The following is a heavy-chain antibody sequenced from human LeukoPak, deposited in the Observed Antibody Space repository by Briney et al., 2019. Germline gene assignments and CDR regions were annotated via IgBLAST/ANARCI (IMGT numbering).Heavy chain of an antibody. CDR1: GFTFSDYY. J-gene: IGHJ6*02. V-gene: IGHV3-11*01. CDR2: ISSSGSTI. CDR3: ARVRRSSRGYYMYYYGMDV. D-gene: IGHD3-22*01. Sequence: PGGSLRLSCAASGFTFSDYYMSWIRQAPGKGLEWVSYISSSGSTIYYAESVKGRLPISRDTAHNSLYLQMNRLRAEDTAVYYCARVRRSSRGYYMYYYGMDVWGQGTTVTVSS.